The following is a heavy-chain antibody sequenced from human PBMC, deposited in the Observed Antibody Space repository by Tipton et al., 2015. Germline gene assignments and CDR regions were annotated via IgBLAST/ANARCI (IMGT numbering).Heavy chain of an antibody. D-gene: IGHD5-18*01. CDR3: ARGYSPRRWFDP. J-gene: IGHJ5*02. CDR1: GYTFASYW. CDR2: IYPDDSHI. Sequence: QLVQSGAEVKKPGESLKISCKGSGYTFASYWIGWVRQRPGKGLEWMGIIYPDDSHIRYSPSFQGQVTISADKSISTAYLQWSSLKASDTAMYYCARGYSPRRWFDPWGQGTLVTVSS. V-gene: IGHV5-51*01.